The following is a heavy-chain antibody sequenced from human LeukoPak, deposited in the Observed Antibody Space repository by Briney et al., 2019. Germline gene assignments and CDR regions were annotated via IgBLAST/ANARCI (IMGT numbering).Heavy chain of an antibody. V-gene: IGHV3-23*01. CDR2: LSGSGGDT. CDR1: GFTFNPHA. Sequence: GGSLRLSCTPSGFTFNPHAMACVRHAPGKGLVCVTDLSGSGGDTYYADSVKGRFTISRDNSKNTLYLQMNSLRAEDTAVYYCAKDLHGTVPDYFDYWGQGTLVTVSS. J-gene: IGHJ4*02. CDR3: AKDLHGTVPDYFDY. D-gene: IGHD1/OR15-1a*01.